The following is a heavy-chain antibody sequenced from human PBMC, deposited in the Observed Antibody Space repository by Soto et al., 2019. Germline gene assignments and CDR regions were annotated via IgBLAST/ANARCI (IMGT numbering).Heavy chain of an antibody. J-gene: IGHJ6*02. V-gene: IGHV1-69*01. CDR2: ITPALGPA. Sequence: QVQLVQSGAEVKKPGSSVKVSGKASGGTFNNHGIAWVRQAPGQGLEGMGGITPALGPANYAPKFQGRVIITANESTRTAYMEMSSLRSEDTAVYYCARDRPNAIFAVVLSSGLDVSGQGTTVNVSS. D-gene: IGHD3-3*01. CDR1: GGTFNNHG. CDR3: ARDRPNAIFAVVLSSGLDV.